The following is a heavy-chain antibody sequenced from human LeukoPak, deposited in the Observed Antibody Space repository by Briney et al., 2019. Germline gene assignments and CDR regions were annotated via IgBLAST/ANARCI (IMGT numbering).Heavy chain of an antibody. CDR1: GGTFSSYA. Sequence: ASVKVSCKASGGTFSSYAISWVRQAPGQGLEWMGWINPNSGGTNYAQKFQGRVTMTRDTSISAAYMELSRLRSDDTAVYYCARGSGYVYSSGFDYWGQGTLVTVSS. CDR3: ARGSGYVYSSGFDY. V-gene: IGHV1-2*02. J-gene: IGHJ4*02. D-gene: IGHD5-12*01. CDR2: INPNSGGT.